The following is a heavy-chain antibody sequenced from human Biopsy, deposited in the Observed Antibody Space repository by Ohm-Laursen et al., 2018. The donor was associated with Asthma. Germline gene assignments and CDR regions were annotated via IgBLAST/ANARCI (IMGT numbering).Heavy chain of an antibody. D-gene: IGHD5-18*01. Sequence: GSLRLSCAASGFTFSSYSMNWVRQAPGKGLEWVSAISGSGGSTYYADSVKGRFTISRDNSKNTLYLQMNSLRDEDTAVYYCARFKRGYSYGYAGVFDYWGQGTLVTVSS. CDR3: ARFKRGYSYGYAGVFDY. J-gene: IGHJ4*02. CDR2: ISGSGGST. CDR1: GFTFSSYS. V-gene: IGHV3-23*01.